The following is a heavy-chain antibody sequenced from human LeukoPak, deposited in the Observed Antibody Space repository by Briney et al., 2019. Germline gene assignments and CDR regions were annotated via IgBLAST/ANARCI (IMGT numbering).Heavy chain of an antibody. V-gene: IGHV3-30*02. CDR2: IWSDGSNK. J-gene: IGHJ4*02. D-gene: IGHD6-13*01. Sequence: GGSLRLSCAASGITFSSYAMSWVRQAPGKGLEWVAFIWSDGSNKYYADSAKGRFTISRDNSKNTLYLQMNSLRAEDTAVYYCANKSYRYSSSWYVIDYWGQGTLVTVSS. CDR3: ANKSYRYSSSWYVIDY. CDR1: GITFSSYA.